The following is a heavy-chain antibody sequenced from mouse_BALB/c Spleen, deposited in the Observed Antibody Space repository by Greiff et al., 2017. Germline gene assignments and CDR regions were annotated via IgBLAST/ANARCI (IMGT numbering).Heavy chain of an antibody. CDR1: GFNFKDTY. CDR3: ARDGYDTGYYFDD. CDR2: IDPANGNT. V-gene: IGHV14-3*02. D-gene: IGHD2-2*01. J-gene: IGHJ2*01. Sequence: EVQLQQSGAELVKPGASVKLSCTASGFNFKDTYMHWVKQRPEQGLEWIGRIDPANGNTKYDPKFQGKATITADTSSNTAYLQLSSLTSEDTAVYYCARDGYDTGYYFDDWGQGTTLTVSS.